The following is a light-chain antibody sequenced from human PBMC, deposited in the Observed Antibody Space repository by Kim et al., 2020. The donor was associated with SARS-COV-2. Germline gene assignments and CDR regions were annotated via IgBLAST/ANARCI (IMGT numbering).Light chain of an antibody. CDR3: TSYAGSNNLDV. CDR1: SSDIGAYKY. J-gene: IGLJ1*01. V-gene: IGLV2-8*01. CDR2: EVN. Sequence: QSVTISGTGTSSDIGAYKYVSWYQPHPGKAPKLMIYEVNRRPSGVPDRFSGSKSGNTASLTVSGLQAEDEADYYCTSYAGSNNLDVFGTGTKVTVL.